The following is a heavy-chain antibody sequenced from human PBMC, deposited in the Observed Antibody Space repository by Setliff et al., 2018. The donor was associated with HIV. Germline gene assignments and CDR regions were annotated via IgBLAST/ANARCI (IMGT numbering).Heavy chain of an antibody. CDR1: GFTLTDYP. V-gene: IGHV3-30*04. Sequence: PGGSLRLSCAASGFTLTDYPMHWVRQAPGNGLEWVAVIASHGNWHDYAASVKGRFTISRDTSRNTLYLQMNSLRVEDTAVYYCAAGSSNYDYFDYWGQGTLVTVSS. J-gene: IGHJ4*02. D-gene: IGHD4-4*01. CDR3: AAGSSNYDYFDY. CDR2: IASHGNWH.